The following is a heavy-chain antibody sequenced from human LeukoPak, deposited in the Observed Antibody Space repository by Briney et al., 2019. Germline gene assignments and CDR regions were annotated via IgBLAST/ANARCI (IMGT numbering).Heavy chain of an antibody. CDR2: ISSSSSYI. CDR3: ARDYGDYEFNFDY. D-gene: IGHD4-17*01. Sequence: GGSLRLSCAASGFTFSSYSMNWVRQAPGKGLEWVSSISSSSSYIYYADSVKGRFTISRDNAKNSLYLQMNSLRAEDTAVYYCARDYGDYEFNFDYWGQGTLVTVSS. CDR1: GFTFSSYS. J-gene: IGHJ4*02. V-gene: IGHV3-21*01.